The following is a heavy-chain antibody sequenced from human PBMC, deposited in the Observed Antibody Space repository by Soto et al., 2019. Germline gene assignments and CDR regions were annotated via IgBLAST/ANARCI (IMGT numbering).Heavy chain of an antibody. CDR3: ARGARTTYYYDSSGYYSVDY. J-gene: IGHJ4*02. Sequence: ASVKVSCKASGGTFSSYAISWVRQAPGQGLEWMGGIIPIFGTANYAQKFQGRVTITADESTSTACMELSSLRSEDTAVYYCARGARTTYYYDSSGYYSVDYWGQGTLVTVSS. CDR2: IIPIFGTA. D-gene: IGHD3-22*01. V-gene: IGHV1-69*13. CDR1: GGTFSSYA.